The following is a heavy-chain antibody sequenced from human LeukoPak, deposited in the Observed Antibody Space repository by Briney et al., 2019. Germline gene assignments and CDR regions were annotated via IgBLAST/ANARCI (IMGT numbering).Heavy chain of an antibody. CDR3: ARHIYVWGSYPDY. CDR2: IYYSGST. D-gene: IGHD3-16*02. V-gene: IGHV4-39*01. CDR1: GGSISSSSYY. Sequence: SETLSLTCTVSGGSISSSSYYWGWIRQPPGKGLEWIGSIYYSGSTYYNPSLKSRVTISVDTPKNQFSLKLSSVTAADTAVYYCARHIYVWGSYPDYWGQGTLVTVSS. J-gene: IGHJ4*02.